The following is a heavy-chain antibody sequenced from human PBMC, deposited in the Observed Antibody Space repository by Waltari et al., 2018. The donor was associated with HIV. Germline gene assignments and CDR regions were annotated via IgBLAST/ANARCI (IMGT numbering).Heavy chain of an antibody. CDR1: GFSFSSYW. J-gene: IGHJ4*02. CDR3: ARECLRVCYGSGREEIAH. D-gene: IGHD6-19*01. Sequence: EVHLVESGGGLVQPGGSLRLSCAASGFSFSSYWMHWVRQVPGKGPVWVARIKCDGSTVNNADSVKRRFTISRDNANNTLYLKMNSLRAEDTAVYYCARECLRVCYGSGREEIAHWGQGTRVTVSS. V-gene: IGHV3-74*01. CDR2: IKCDGSTV.